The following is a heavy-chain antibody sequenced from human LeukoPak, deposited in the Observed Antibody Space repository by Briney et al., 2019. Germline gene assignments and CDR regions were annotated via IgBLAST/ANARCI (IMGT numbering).Heavy chain of an antibody. CDR2: FDPEDGET. Sequence: ASVKVSCKVSGYTLTELSMHWVRQAPGKRLEWMGGFDPEDGETIYAQKFQGRVTMTEDTSTDTAYMELSSLRSEDTAVYYCATAGIAAAGTLDYWGQGTLVTVSS. D-gene: IGHD6-13*01. CDR3: ATAGIAAAGTLDY. V-gene: IGHV1-24*01. CDR1: GYTLTELS. J-gene: IGHJ4*02.